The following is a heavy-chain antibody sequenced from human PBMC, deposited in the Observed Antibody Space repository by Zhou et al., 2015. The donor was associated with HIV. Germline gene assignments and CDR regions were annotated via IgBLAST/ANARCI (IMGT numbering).Heavy chain of an antibody. D-gene: IGHD4-17*01. CDR1: GYTFTSYG. V-gene: IGHV1-18*01. CDR3: ARGGTSTVTGYWYFDL. J-gene: IGHJ2*01. Sequence: QAQLVQSGAEVKKPGASVKVSCKASGYTFTSYGISWVRQAPGQGLEWMGWISGYNGKSNYAQKLQGRVTMTTDTSTSTAYMELRSLRSDDTAVYYCARGGTSTVTGYWYFDLWGRGTLVTVSS. CDR2: ISGYNGKS.